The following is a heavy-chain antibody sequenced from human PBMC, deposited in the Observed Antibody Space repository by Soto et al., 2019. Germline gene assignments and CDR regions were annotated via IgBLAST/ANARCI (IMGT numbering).Heavy chain of an antibody. Sequence: GGSLRLSCAASGFTFDDYAMHWVRQVPGKGLEWVSGISWKSGNIGYAGSVKGRFTISRDNAKSSLYLQMNSLRAEDTAFCYCAKDLDRITSVGKPLDVWGQGTTVTVSS. CDR1: GFTFDDYA. D-gene: IGHD6-13*01. V-gene: IGHV3-9*01. CDR2: ISWKSGNI. CDR3: AKDLDRITSVGKPLDV. J-gene: IGHJ6*02.